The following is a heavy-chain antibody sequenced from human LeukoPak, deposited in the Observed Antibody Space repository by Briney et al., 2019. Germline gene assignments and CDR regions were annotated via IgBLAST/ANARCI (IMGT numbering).Heavy chain of an antibody. CDR1: GFTFSSYA. CDR3: ARDRTRDGYNQGRVFDY. J-gene: IGHJ4*02. V-gene: IGHV3-30-3*01. CDR2: ISYDGGNK. Sequence: SLRLSCAASGFTFSSYALHWVRQAPGKGLEWVAVISYDGGNKYYADSVKGRFTISRDNSKNTLYLQMNSLRAEDTAVYYCARDRTRDGYNQGRVFDYWGQGTLVTVSS. D-gene: IGHD5-24*01.